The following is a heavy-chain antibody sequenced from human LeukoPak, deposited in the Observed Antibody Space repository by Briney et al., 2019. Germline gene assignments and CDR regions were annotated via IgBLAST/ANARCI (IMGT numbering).Heavy chain of an antibody. D-gene: IGHD3-22*01. J-gene: IGHJ3*02. CDR3: ARACYYDSSGYCHDAFDI. V-gene: IGHV3-23*01. CDR1: GFKFSDYS. CDR2: IGGSGGGT. Sequence: GGSLRLSCEASGFKFSDYSMSWVRQAPGKGLEWVAGIGGSGGGTYYGDSVKGRFTVSRDNSKNTLYLQMNSLRAEDTAVYYCARACYYDSSGYCHDAFDIWGQGTMVTVSS.